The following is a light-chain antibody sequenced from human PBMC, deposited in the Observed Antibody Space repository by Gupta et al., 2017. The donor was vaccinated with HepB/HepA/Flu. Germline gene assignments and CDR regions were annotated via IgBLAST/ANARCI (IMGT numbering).Light chain of an antibody. J-gene: IGKJ1*01. CDR1: QGISNF. CDR2: AAS. V-gene: IGKV1-27*01. Sequence: DIQMTQSPSSLSASVGDRVTITCRASQGISNFLAWYQQKPGKAPKLLIYAASTLQSGVPSRCSGSGSGTDFTQTSSGVEHEDGATYYWQQYHWAPRTFGPGTKVEIK. CDR3: QQYHWAPRT.